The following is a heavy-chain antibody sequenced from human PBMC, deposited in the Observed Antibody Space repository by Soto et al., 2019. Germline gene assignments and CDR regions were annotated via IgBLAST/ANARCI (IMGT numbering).Heavy chain of an antibody. V-gene: IGHV4-30-2*01. Sequence: WVRQIPGKGLEWMGFIYPGGTTYYNPSLKSRVTISVDRSKNQFSLKLSSVTAADTAVYYCARGITTVNTLDYWGQGTLVTVSS. D-gene: IGHD4-4*01. J-gene: IGHJ4*02. CDR2: IYPGGTT. CDR3: ARGITTVNTLDY.